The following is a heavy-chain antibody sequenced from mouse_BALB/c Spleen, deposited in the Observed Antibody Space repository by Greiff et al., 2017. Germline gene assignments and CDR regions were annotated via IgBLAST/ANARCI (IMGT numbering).Heavy chain of an antibody. J-gene: IGHJ3*01. Sequence: VKLVESGPGLVAPSQCLSITCTVSGFSLTSYGVHWVRQPPGKGLEWLGVIWAGGSTNYYSALMSSLSISKNNSKSQVFLKMNSLQTDDTTMYCCASDPWFAYWGQGTLVTVSA. CDR1: GFSLTSYG. CDR3: ASDPWFAY. V-gene: IGHV2-9*02. CDR2: IWAGGST.